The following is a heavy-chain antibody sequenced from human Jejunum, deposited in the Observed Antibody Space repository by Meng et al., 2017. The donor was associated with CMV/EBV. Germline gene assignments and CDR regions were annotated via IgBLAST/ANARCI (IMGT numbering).Heavy chain of an antibody. Sequence: GYTFTTYYMHWVRQAPGQGLEWMGVINPSGGLTDYTQKFQGRVTVTRDTSTSTVYMDLSSLRSEDTAVYYCARGQSTLWWYNIDYWGQGTRGTVSS. D-gene: IGHD4-23*01. CDR2: INPSGGLT. V-gene: IGHV1-46*01. J-gene: IGHJ4*02. CDR1: GYTFTTYY. CDR3: ARGQSTLWWYNIDY.